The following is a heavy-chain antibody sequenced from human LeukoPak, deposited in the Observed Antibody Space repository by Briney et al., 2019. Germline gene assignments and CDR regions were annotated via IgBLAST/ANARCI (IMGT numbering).Heavy chain of an antibody. J-gene: IGHJ5*02. Sequence: SETLSLTCIVSGGSITDGTFYWGWTRQSPGKGLEWIGTIHHSGSTFYNPSLQSRVTISVDTSKNQFSLKLSSVTAADTAVYYCARAGMLSTGDYFDPWGQGTLVTVSS. CDR1: GGSITDGTFY. CDR2: IHHSGST. V-gene: IGHV4-39*07. D-gene: IGHD5/OR15-5a*01. CDR3: ARAGMLSTGDYFDP.